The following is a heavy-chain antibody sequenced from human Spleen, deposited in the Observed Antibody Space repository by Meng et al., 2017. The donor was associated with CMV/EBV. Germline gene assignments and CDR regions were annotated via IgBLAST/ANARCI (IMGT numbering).Heavy chain of an antibody. CDR3: ARGKIVRWTLDY. J-gene: IGHJ4*02. CDR1: GFTVSSNY. CDR2: IYSGGST. D-gene: IGHD2/OR15-2a*01. Sequence: GRRVGSGGGLVQPGGSLRLSCAASGFTVSSNYMSWVRQAPGKGLEWVSVIYSGGSTYYADSVKGRFTISRDNSKNTLYLQMNSLRAEDTAVYYCARGKIVRWTLDYWGQGTLVTVSS. V-gene: IGHV3-66*01.